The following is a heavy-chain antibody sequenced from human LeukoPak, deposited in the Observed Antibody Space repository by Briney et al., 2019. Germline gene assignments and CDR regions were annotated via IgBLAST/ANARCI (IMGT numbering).Heavy chain of an antibody. D-gene: IGHD3-9*01. J-gene: IGHJ4*02. V-gene: IGHV4-59*01. Sequence: PSETLSLTCTVSGGSISSYYWSWIRQPPGKGLEWIGNIHYSGSTNYNPSLKSRVTISVDTSKNQFSLRLSSVTTADTAVYYCARVRFYDILTATPDYFDSWGQGTLVTVSS. CDR3: ARVRFYDILTATPDYFDS. CDR1: GGSISSYY. CDR2: IHYSGST.